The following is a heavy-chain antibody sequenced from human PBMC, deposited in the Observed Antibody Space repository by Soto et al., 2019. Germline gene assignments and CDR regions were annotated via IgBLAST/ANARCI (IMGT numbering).Heavy chain of an antibody. J-gene: IGHJ3*01. CDR3: ARELHLNSPSDAFDL. CDR2: MNPNSGGS. CDR1: GYNFIAQN. V-gene: IGHV1-2*02. D-gene: IGHD1-26*01. Sequence: QVHLVQSGAEVKKPGASVKVSCMASGYNFIAQNIHWVRQAPGLGLELMGKMNPNSGGSDYAQEVQGRVTVTRDTSISSVYMELTSLHSDDTAVYYCARELHLNSPSDAFDLWGQGTMVIVSS.